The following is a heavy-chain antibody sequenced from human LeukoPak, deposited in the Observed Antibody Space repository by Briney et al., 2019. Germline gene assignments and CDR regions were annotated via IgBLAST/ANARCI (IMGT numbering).Heavy chain of an antibody. V-gene: IGHV1-2*02. CDR1: EYTFIGYY. CDR3: ARDRGVWAFDV. CDR2: INPNSGGT. J-gene: IGHJ3*01. Sequence: ASVKVSCKAFEYTFIGYYIHWVRQAPGQGPEWMGWINPNSGGTIYAQRFQDRVTMTRDTSITTAYTELNRLRSDDTAVYYCARDRGVWAFDVWGQGTMVTVSS. D-gene: IGHD3-10*01.